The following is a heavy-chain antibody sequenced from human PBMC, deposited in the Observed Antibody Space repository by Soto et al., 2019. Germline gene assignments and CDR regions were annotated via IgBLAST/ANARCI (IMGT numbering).Heavy chain of an antibody. V-gene: IGHV3-30*18. CDR1: GFTFSDYD. Sequence: GGSLRLSCAASGFTFSDYDVHWVRQAPGRGLEWLAAISRDGSHKYFLESLQGRFTISRDNSKNTLYLQMNSLRADDTAVYYCAKDQFDFRSGYHTNFCYCGLDIWGQGTPVTVSS. CDR2: ISRDGSHK. J-gene: IGHJ6*02. CDR3: AKDQFDFRSGYHTNFCYCGLDI. D-gene: IGHD3-3*01.